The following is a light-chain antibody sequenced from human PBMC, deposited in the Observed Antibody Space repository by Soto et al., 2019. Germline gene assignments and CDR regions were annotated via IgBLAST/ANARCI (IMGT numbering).Light chain of an antibody. Sequence: QSALTQPASVSGSPGQSITISCAGTSSDVGAFTYVSWYQQHPGKAPKLIIYEVTNRPSGVSNRFSGSKSGNTASLTISGLQAEDEADYYCCSYTTSNTLVFGTGTKVTVL. J-gene: IGLJ1*01. CDR2: EVT. CDR1: SSDVGAFTY. V-gene: IGLV2-14*01. CDR3: CSYTTSNTLV.